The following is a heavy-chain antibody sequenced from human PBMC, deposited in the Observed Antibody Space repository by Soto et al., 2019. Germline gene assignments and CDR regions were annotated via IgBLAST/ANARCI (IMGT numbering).Heavy chain of an antibody. D-gene: IGHD2-15*01. V-gene: IGHV2-5*02. CDR1: GFSLDTSGVG. CDR2: IYWDDDK. CDR3: SHMASRVASYGLDV. Sequence: QITLKESGPTLVKPTQTLTLTCTFSGFSLDTSGVGVAWIRQPPGKALEWLTLIYWDDDKRYSPSLRSRLTITKDTSEIRVVLTMTNMAPVDTATYYWSHMASRVASYGLDVWGQGTTVTVSS. J-gene: IGHJ6*02.